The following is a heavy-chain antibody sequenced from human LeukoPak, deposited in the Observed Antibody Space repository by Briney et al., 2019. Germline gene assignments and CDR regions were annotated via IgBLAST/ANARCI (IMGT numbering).Heavy chain of an antibody. V-gene: IGHV3-23*01. CDR3: AKYETGTTAAFHF. CDR2: ISGRGDNT. D-gene: IGHD1-1*01. J-gene: IGHJ3*01. Sequence: GGSLILSCAASGFIFSSYAMSWVREARGKGVEWVSAISGRGDNTYYADSVKGRFTISRDNSKNTLYLQMNSLRAEDTAVYYCAKYETGTTAAFHFWGQGTMVTVSS. CDR1: GFIFSSYA.